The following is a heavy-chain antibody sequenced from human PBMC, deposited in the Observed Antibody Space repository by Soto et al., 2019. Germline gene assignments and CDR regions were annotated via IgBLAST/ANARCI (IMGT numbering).Heavy chain of an antibody. Sequence: GGSLGLSCVASGFTFNIYWMHWVRQAPGKGLVWVSRIKFDESTTSYADSVKGRFTISRDNAKNTVFLQMNSLRADDTGVYYCARGIRNYYGVDVWGQGTTVTGSS. CDR1: GFTFNIYW. CDR3: ARGIRNYYGVDV. D-gene: IGHD5-18*01. J-gene: IGHJ6*02. V-gene: IGHV3-74*01. CDR2: IKFDESTT.